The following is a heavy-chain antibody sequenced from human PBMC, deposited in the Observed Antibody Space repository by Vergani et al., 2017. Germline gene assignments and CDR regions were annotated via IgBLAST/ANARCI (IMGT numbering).Heavy chain of an antibody. V-gene: IGHV3-21*04. D-gene: IGHD2-15*01. Sequence: EVQLVESGGGLVKPGGSLRLSCAASGFTFSSYSMNWVRQAPGKGLEWVSSISSSSSYIYYADSVKGRFTISRDNAKNSLYLQMNSLRAEDTAVYYCANFGSSYHSPLGYWGQGTLVTVSS. CDR1: GFTFSSYS. J-gene: IGHJ4*02. CDR2: ISSSSSYI. CDR3: ANFGSSYHSPLGY.